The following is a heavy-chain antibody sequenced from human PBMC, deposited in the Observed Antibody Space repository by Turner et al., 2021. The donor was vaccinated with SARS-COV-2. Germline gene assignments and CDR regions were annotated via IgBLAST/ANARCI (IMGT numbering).Heavy chain of an antibody. D-gene: IGHD2-21*01. CDR3: ARNRVDCGGDCYSFDY. Sequence: VSLVESGGGVVQPGRSLRLFFAASGFTFSSYGMHWVRQAPGKGLEWVAIIWYDGSNKYYADSVKGRFTISRDNSKNTLYLQMNSLRAEDTAVYYCARNRVDCGGDCYSFDYWGQGTLVTVSS. CDR2: IWYDGSNK. J-gene: IGHJ4*02. CDR1: GFTFSSYG. V-gene: IGHV3-33*01.